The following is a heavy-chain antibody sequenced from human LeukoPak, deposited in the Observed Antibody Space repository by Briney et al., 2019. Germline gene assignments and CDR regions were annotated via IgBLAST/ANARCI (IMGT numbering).Heavy chain of an antibody. CDR2: INHSGST. V-gene: IGHV4-34*01. D-gene: IGHD4-17*01. Sequence: PSETLSLTCAVYGGSFSGYYWSWIRQPPGKGLEWIGEINHSGSTNYNPSLKSRVTISVDTSKNQFSLKLSSVTAADTAVYYCARIGYGDYSDYWAREPWSPSPQ. CDR3: ARIGYGDYSDY. CDR1: GGSFSGYY. J-gene: IGHJ4*02.